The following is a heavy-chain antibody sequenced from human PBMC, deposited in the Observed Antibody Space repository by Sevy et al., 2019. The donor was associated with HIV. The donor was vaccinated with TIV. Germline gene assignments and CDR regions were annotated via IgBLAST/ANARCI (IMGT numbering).Heavy chain of an antibody. CDR3: TTATLPYCSGGSCYSFDY. CDR1: GFTFSNAW. Sequence: GGSLRLSCAASGFTFSNAWMSWVRQAPGKGLEWVGRIKSKTDGGTTDYAAPVKGRFTISRDDSKNTLYLQMNSLKTEETAVYYCTTATLPYCSGGSCYSFDYWGQGTLVTVSS. V-gene: IGHV3-15*01. CDR2: IKSKTDGGTT. J-gene: IGHJ4*02. D-gene: IGHD2-15*01.